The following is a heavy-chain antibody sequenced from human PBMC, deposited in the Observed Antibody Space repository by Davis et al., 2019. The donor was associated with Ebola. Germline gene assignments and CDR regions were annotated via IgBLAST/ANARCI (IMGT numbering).Heavy chain of an antibody. J-gene: IGHJ4*02. Sequence: AASVKVSCKASGGTFSSYAISWVRQAPGQGLEWMGGIIPIFGTANYAQKFQGRVTITADESTSTAYMELSSLRSEDTAVYYCARGSGWFRDLNYWGQGTLLTVSS. D-gene: IGHD3-10*01. CDR3: ARGSGWFRDLNY. V-gene: IGHV1-69*13. CDR1: GGTFSSYA. CDR2: IIPIFGTA.